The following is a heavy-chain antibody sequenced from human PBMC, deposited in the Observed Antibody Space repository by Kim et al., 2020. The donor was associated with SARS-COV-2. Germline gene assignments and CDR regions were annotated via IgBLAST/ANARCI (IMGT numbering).Heavy chain of an antibody. CDR2: INAGNGNT. V-gene: IGHV1-3*01. D-gene: IGHD6-19*01. Sequence: ASVKVSCKASGYTFTSYAMHWVRQAPGQRLEWMGWINAGNGNTKYSQKFQGRVTITRDTSASTAYMELSSLRSEDTAVYYCARDTSSGWQYYYYGMDVWGQGTTVTVSS. J-gene: IGHJ6*02. CDR3: ARDTSSGWQYYYYGMDV. CDR1: GYTFTSYA.